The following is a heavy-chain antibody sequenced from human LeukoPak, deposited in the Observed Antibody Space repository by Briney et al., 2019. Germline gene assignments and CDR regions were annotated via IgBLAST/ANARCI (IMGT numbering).Heavy chain of an antibody. CDR1: GFTFSSYW. V-gene: IGHV3-7*03. J-gene: IGHJ6*03. CDR3: AKDLPDIVVVPAAMGGYMDV. CDR2: IKQDGSEK. D-gene: IGHD2-2*01. Sequence: GGSLRLSCAASGFTFSSYWMSWVRQAPGKGLEWVANIKQDGSEKYYVDSVKGRFTISRDNAKNSLYLQMNSLRAEDTAVYYCAKDLPDIVVVPAAMGGYMDVWGKGTTVAVSS.